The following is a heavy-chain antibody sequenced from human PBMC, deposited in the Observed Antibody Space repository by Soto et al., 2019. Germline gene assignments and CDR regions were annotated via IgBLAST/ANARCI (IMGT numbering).Heavy chain of an antibody. D-gene: IGHD2-8*02. V-gene: IGHV4-30-2*01. CDR3: ASGGGLPRYY. CDR2: IYHSGST. Sequence: QLQLQESGSGLVKPSQTLSLTCAVSGGSISSGGYSWSWIRQPPGKGLEWIGYIYHSGSTYYNPSLKSRVTIPVARSKNQFSLKLSSMTAADTAVYYCASGGGLPRYYWGQGTLVTVSS. J-gene: IGHJ4*02. CDR1: GGSISSGGYS.